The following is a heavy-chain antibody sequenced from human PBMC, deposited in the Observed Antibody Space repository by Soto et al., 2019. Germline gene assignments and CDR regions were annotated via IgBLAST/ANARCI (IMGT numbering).Heavy chain of an antibody. CDR3: AKDIWQW. J-gene: IGHJ4*02. Sequence: DVQLVESGGGLVQPGRSLRLSCAASGFTFDDYAMHWVRQAPGKGLEWVSGISWNSGSIGYADSVKGRFTISRDNAKNSLYLQMNSLRAEDTALYYCAKDIWQWWGQGTLVTVSS. V-gene: IGHV3-9*01. D-gene: IGHD6-19*01. CDR2: ISWNSGSI. CDR1: GFTFDDYA.